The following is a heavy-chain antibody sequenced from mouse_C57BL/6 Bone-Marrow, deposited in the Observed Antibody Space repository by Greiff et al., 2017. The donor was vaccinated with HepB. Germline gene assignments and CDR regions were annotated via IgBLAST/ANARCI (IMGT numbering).Heavy chain of an antibody. J-gene: IGHJ4*01. D-gene: IGHD1-1*01. CDR1: GFSFNTYA. Sequence: EVKLVESGGGLVQPKGSLKLSCAASGFSFNTYAMNWVRQAPGKGVEWVARIRSKSNNYATYYADSVKDRFTISRDDSESMLYLQMNNLKTEDTAMYSCVRHVGYGLYYYAMDYWGQGTSVTVSS. V-gene: IGHV10-1*01. CDR3: VRHVGYGLYYYAMDY. CDR2: IRSKSNNYAT.